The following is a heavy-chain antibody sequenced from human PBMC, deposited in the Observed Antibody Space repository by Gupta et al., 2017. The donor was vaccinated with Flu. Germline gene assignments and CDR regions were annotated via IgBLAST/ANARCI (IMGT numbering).Heavy chain of an antibody. CDR3: ATDGSIAVAGTSNWYFDL. CDR1: GGSFSGYY. J-gene: IGHJ2*01. CDR2: INHSGST. V-gene: IGHV4-34*01. D-gene: IGHD6-19*01. Sequence: QVQLQQWGAGLLKPSETLSLTCAVYGGSFSGYYWSWIRQPPGKGLEWIGEINHSGSTNYNPSLKSRVTISVDTSKNQFFLKLSSVTAADTAVYYCATDGSIAVAGTSNWYFDLWGRGTLVTVSS.